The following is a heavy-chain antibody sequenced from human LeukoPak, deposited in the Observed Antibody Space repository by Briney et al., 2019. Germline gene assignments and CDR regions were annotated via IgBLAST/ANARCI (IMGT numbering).Heavy chain of an antibody. CDR1: GFTFSSYA. V-gene: IGHV3-23*01. CDR3: AKGGPSIVAAARYFDY. CDR2: ISVRGSSA. J-gene: IGHJ4*02. D-gene: IGHD6-13*01. Sequence: GGSLRLSCAASGFTFSSYAMSWVRQAPGKGLEWVSAISVRGSSAYYADSVKGRFTISRDNSKNTLYLQMNSLRAEDTAVYYCAKGGPSIVAAARYFDYWGQGTLVTVSS.